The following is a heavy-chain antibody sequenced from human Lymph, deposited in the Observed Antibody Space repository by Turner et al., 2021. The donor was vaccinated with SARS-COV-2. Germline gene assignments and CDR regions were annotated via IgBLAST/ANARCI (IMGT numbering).Heavy chain of an antibody. CDR1: GGSISSPS. CDR2: FYKIGST. V-gene: IGHV4-59*08. J-gene: IGHJ6*02. Sequence: QVQLPASGPGLVRPSETLSLTCTVSGGSISSPSWSWIRQSPGRGLEWIGYFYKIGSTDYNPTLRSRVTISVDTSKNQLSLNLISVTAADTAVYYCARHQGSTSGYDHGMNVWGQGTAVIVSS. D-gene: IGHD1-1*01. CDR3: ARHQGSTSGYDHGMNV.